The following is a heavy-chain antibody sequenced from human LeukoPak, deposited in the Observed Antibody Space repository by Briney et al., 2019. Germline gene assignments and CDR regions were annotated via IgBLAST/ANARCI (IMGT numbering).Heavy chain of an antibody. V-gene: IGHV4-59*01. Sequence: SETLSLTCTVSGGSISSSYWSWIRQPPGKGLEWIGYIYYSGSTNYNPSLKSRVTISVDTSKNRFSLKLSSVTAADTAVYYCARTETTYYFDYWGQGTLVTVSS. J-gene: IGHJ4*02. CDR3: ARTETTYYFDY. CDR1: GGSISSSY. CDR2: IYYSGST. D-gene: IGHD1-1*01.